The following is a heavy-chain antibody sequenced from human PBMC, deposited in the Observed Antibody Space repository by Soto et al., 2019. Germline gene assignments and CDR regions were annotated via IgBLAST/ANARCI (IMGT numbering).Heavy chain of an antibody. V-gene: IGHV3-21*01. CDR1: GFTFSSYS. Sequence: PGGSLRLSCAASGFTFSSYSMNWVRQAPGKGLEWVSSISSSSSYIYYADSVKGRFTISRDNAKNSLYLQMNSLRAEDTAVYYCARDEGSSWYSNYYYYGMDVWGQGTTVTVSS. CDR2: ISSSSSYI. CDR3: ARDEGSSWYSNYYYYGMDV. J-gene: IGHJ6*02. D-gene: IGHD6-13*01.